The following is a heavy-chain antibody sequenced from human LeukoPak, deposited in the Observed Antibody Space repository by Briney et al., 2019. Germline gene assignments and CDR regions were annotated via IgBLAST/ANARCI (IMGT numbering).Heavy chain of an antibody. Sequence: GGSLRLSCAVSGFTLSAHDMHWVRQPPGKGLDWVAVVNGDGSYTSYAASVKGRFTISRDNSKNTVYLQMNSLRAEDTAVYYCARILDSAWGELGYWGQGTLVTVSS. CDR2: VNGDGSYT. CDR3: ARILDSAWGELGY. J-gene: IGHJ4*02. D-gene: IGHD6-19*01. CDR1: GFTLSAHD. V-gene: IGHV3-30*04.